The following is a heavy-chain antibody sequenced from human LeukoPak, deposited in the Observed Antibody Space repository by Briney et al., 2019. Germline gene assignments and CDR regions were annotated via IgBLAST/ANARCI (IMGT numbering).Heavy chain of an antibody. CDR3: ARETPRRGETRDGYR. J-gene: IGHJ4*02. CDR1: GFTFKKYW. D-gene: IGHD5-24*01. Sequence: PGESLRLSCAASGFTFKKYWMNWVRQVLGKGLECLGNIKEDGSETYYADSVKGRFTISRDNPKNLLFLQINSLRVEDTAVYYCARETPRRGETRDGYRWGQGTLVTVSS. CDR2: IKEDGSET. V-gene: IGHV3-7*01.